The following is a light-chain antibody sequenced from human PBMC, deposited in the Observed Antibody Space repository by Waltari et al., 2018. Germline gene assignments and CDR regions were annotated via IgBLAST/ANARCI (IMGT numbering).Light chain of an antibody. CDR2: DAS. CDR3: QHGNTFPLT. J-gene: IGKJ4*01. CDR1: QDISRW. Sequence: DIQMTQSPSSVSASVGYRVIITCRASQDISRWLAWDQQTPGKAPKFLIYDASTLQSGVPSRFSGTGSGTEFTLTISSLQPEDFATYYCQHGNTFPLTFGGGTKVEIK. V-gene: IGKV1-12*01.